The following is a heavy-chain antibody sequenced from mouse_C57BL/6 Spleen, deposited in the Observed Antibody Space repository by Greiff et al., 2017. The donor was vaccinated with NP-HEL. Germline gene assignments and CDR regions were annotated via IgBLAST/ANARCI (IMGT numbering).Heavy chain of an antibody. D-gene: IGHD1-1*01. CDR2: IYPGDGDT. CDR1: GYAFSSSW. V-gene: IGHV1-82*01. CDR3: ARYDTVVASNDY. J-gene: IGHJ2*01. Sequence: VQLQQSGPELVKPGASVKISCKASGYAFSSSWMNWVKQRPGKGLEWIGRIYPGDGDTNYNGKFKGKATLTADKSSSTAYMQLSSLTYEDSAVYFCARYDTVVASNDYWGQGTTLTVSS.